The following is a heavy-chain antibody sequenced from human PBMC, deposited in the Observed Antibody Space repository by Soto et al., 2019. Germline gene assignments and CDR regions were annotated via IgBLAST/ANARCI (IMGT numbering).Heavy chain of an antibody. V-gene: IGHV3-23*01. CDR1: GFTFSSYA. Sequence: GGSLRLSCADSGFTFSSYAMSWVRQAPGKGLEWVSAISGSGGSTYYADSVKGRFTISRDNSKNTLYLQMNSLRAEDTAVYYCAKAANWNYQGITFGYWGQGTLVTVSS. D-gene: IGHD1-7*01. CDR2: ISGSGGST. CDR3: AKAANWNYQGITFGY. J-gene: IGHJ4*02.